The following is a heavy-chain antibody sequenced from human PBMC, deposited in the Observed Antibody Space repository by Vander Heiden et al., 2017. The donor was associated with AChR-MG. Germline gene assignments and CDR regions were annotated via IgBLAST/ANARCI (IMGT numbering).Heavy chain of an antibody. V-gene: IGHV1-69*01. CDR3: AATAVRMGHTYYYTLDI. J-gene: IGHJ6*02. Sequence: QVQLVQSGAEVKKPGSPVKVSCKASGVSFRSHIISWVRKAPGRGLEWLGWIMPVMRTTDYTQRFQDRVTITAEESSSTAYMELSSLGYEDTAVYYCAATAVRMGHTYYYTLDIWGQGTTV. CDR2: IMPVMRTT. CDR1: GVSFRSHI. D-gene: IGHD1-1*01.